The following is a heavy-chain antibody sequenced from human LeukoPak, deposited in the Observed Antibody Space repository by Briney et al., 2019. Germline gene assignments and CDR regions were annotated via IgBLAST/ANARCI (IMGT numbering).Heavy chain of an antibody. J-gene: IGHJ4*02. CDR3: ARMTFYTTAAGFDY. D-gene: IGHD6-13*01. CDR1: GGSISSSSYY. CDR2: IYYSGST. V-gene: IGHV4-39*01. Sequence: SETLSLTCTVSGGSISSSSYYWGWIRQPPGKGLEWIGSIYYSGSTYYNPSLKSRVTISVDTSKSQFSLKLGSVTAADTAVYYCARMTFYTTAAGFDYWGQGTLVTVSS.